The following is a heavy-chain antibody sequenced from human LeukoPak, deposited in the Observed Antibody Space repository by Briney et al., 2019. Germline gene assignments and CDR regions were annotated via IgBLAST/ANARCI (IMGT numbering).Heavy chain of an antibody. J-gene: IGHJ3*02. CDR2: INPSGGST. Sequence: GASVKVSCKASGYTFTSYYMHWVRQAPAQGLEWMGIINPSGGSTSYARKFQGRVTMTRDTSTSTVYMELSSLRSEDTAVYYCARAGYCSSTSCSLESAFDIWGQGTMVTVSS. V-gene: IGHV1-46*01. CDR3: ARAGYCSSTSCSLESAFDI. D-gene: IGHD2-2*01. CDR1: GYTFTSYY.